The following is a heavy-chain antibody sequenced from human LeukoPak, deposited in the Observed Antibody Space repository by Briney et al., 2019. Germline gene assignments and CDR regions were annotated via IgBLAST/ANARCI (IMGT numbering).Heavy chain of an antibody. CDR3: ARERAMANYDFDY. V-gene: IGHV4-59*12. Sequence: SETLSLTCTVSGGSISSYYWSWIRQPPGKGLEWIGYIYYSGSTNYNPSLKSRVTISVDTSKNQFSLKLSSVTAADTAVYYCARERAMANYDFDYWGQGTLVTVSS. D-gene: IGHD5-18*01. CDR1: GGSISSYY. J-gene: IGHJ4*02. CDR2: IYYSGST.